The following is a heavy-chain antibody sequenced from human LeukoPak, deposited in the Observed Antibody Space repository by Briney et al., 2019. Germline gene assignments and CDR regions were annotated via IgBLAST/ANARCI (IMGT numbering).Heavy chain of an antibody. V-gene: IGHV4-59*08. CDR1: GGSISSYY. D-gene: IGHD6-19*01. CDR2: IYYSGST. CDR3: ARRSGYSSGYFDY. J-gene: IGHJ4*02. Sequence: SETLSLTCTVSGGSISSYYWSWIRQPPGKGLEWIGYIYYSGSTNYNPSLKSRVTISVDTSKNQFSLKLSSLTAAYTAVYYCARRSGYSSGYFDYWGQGTLVTVSS.